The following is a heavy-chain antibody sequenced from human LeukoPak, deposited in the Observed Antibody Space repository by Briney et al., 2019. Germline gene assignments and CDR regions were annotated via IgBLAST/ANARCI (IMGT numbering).Heavy chain of an antibody. J-gene: IGHJ4*02. CDR2: MNPNNGNA. D-gene: IGHD3-10*01. Sequence: ASVKVSCKASGYSFTCYYMHWVRQAPGQGLEWMGWMNPNNGNAGYAQKFQGRVTMTRDTSISTAYMELSSLRSEDTAVYYCARASRGYSGSGTYLYYFDHWGQGTLVTVSS. V-gene: IGHV1-8*02. CDR1: GYSFTCYY. CDR3: ARASRGYSGSGTYLYYFDH.